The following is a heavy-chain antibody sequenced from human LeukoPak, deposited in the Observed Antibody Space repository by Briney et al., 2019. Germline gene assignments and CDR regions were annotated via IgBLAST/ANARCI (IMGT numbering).Heavy chain of an antibody. Sequence: GGSLTLSCAPSGPTFSSSAMHWVRHASGKGLEWVGRIRSKANSYATAYAASVKGRFTISRDDSKNTAYLQMNSLKTEDTAVYYCTRGIGYCSGGSCYFDYWGQGTLVTVSS. V-gene: IGHV3-73*01. D-gene: IGHD2-15*01. CDR1: GPTFSSSA. CDR3: TRGIGYCSGGSCYFDY. J-gene: IGHJ4*02. CDR2: IRSKANSYAT.